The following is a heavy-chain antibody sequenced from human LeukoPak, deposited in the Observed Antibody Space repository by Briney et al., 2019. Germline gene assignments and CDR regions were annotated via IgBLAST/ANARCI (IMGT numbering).Heavy chain of an antibody. CDR1: GFTFNNYA. Sequence: GGSLRLSCAASGFTFNNYALSWVRQPPGKGLEWVASISASGASTNCTDSVKGRFTISRDNPKDTLYLQMNSLRADDTAVYYCAKDGSGFYYRYFDSWGQGTLVTVSS. CDR3: AKDGSGFYYRYFDS. J-gene: IGHJ4*02. D-gene: IGHD3-10*01. CDR2: ISASGAST. V-gene: IGHV3-23*01.